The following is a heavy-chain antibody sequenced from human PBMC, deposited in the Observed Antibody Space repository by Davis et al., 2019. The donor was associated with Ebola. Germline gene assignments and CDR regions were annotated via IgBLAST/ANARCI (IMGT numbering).Heavy chain of an antibody. CDR1: GYTFTSYG. Sequence: ASVKVSCKASGYTFTSYGISWVRQAPGQGLEWMGWISAYNGNTNYAQKLQGRVTMTTDTSTSTAYMELRSLRSDDTAVYYCARAWYYYDSSGSHHFDYWGQGTLVTVSS. CDR3: ARAWYYYDSSGSHHFDY. CDR2: ISAYNGNT. V-gene: IGHV1-18*01. D-gene: IGHD3-22*01. J-gene: IGHJ4*02.